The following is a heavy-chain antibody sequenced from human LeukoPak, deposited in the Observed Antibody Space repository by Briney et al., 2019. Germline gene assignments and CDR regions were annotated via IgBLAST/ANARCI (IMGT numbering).Heavy chain of an antibody. CDR2: FIPILDTA. CDR3: AGIPVFGVVLHQEPV. CDR1: GVTFSDYA. V-gene: IGHV1-69*10. J-gene: IGHJ6*03. Sequence: SVKVSCKASGVTFSDYALNWVRQAPGQGLEWMGVFIPILDTANSTQKFQGRLTITADKSTNTVYMELSSLRFDDTAVYFCAGIPVFGVVLHQEPVWGKGTTVTVSS. D-gene: IGHD3-3*01.